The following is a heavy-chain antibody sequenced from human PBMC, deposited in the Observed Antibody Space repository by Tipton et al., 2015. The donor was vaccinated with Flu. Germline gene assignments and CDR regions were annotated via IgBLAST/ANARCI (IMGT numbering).Heavy chain of an antibody. V-gene: IGHV4-61*02. CDR2: IDRSGST. CDR3: ARDRDGKRGESGYHDRSRGLAY. D-gene: IGHD3-3*01. CDR1: GGSISSGDYY. J-gene: IGHJ4*02. Sequence: TLSLTCSVSGGSISSGDYYLGWVRQAAGQGLAWIGRIDRSGSTNYSPSLKSRVTISIDTSRNQFSLKLSSVTAADTAVYYCARDRDGKRGESGYHDRSRGLAYWGEGSGVTVSS.